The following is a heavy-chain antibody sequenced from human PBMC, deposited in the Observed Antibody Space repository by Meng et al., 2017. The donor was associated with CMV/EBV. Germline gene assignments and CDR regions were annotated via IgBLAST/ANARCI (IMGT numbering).Heavy chain of an antibody. CDR3: ARGYYGSGSYFPSFDY. Sequence: GESLKISCAASGFTFSSYWMSWVRQAPGKGLEWVANIKQDGSEKYYVDSVKGRFTISRDNAKNSLYLQMNSLRAEDTAVYYCARGYYGSGSYFPSFDYWGQGTLVTVSS. V-gene: IGHV3-7*01. CDR1: GFTFSSYW. J-gene: IGHJ4*02. D-gene: IGHD3-10*01. CDR2: IKQDGSEK.